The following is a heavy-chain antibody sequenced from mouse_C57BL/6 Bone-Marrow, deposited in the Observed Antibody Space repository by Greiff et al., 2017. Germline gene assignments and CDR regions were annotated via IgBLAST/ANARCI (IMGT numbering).Heavy chain of an antibody. V-gene: IGHV1-61*01. Sequence: QVQLQQSGAELVRPGSSVKLSCKASGYTFTSYWMDWVKQRPGQGLEWIGNIYPSDSETHYNQKFKDKATLTVDKSSSTAYMQLSSLTSEDSAVYYCARMWTAQAPDYWGQGTTLTVSS. J-gene: IGHJ2*01. D-gene: IGHD3-2*02. CDR1: GYTFTSYW. CDR2: IYPSDSET. CDR3: ARMWTAQAPDY.